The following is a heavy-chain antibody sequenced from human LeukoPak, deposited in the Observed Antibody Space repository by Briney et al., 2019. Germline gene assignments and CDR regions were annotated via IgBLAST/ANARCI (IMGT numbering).Heavy chain of an antibody. V-gene: IGHV3-30*02. D-gene: IGHD4-17*01. Sequence: GGSLRLSCAASGFTFSSYGMHWVRQAPGKGLEWVAFIRYDGSNKYYADSVKGRFTISRDNSKNTLYLQMNSLRAEDTALYYCAKDLDHDYDDYGLDYWGQGTLVTVSS. CDR3: AKDLDHDYDDYGLDY. CDR2: IRYDGSNK. CDR1: GFTFSSYG. J-gene: IGHJ4*02.